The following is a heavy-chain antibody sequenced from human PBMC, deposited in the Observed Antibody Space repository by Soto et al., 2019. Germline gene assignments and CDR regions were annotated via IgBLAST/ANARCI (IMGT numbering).Heavy chain of an antibody. CDR3: ARVDVPDRFVPTIPTIGDY. D-gene: IGHD5-12*01. J-gene: IGHJ4*01. V-gene: IGHV1-18*01. Sequence: ASVKVSCKASGGTFSSYAISCVRQAPGQGLEWMGWISAYNGNTNYAQKLQGRVTMTTDTSTSTAYMELRSLRSDDTAVYYCARVDVPDRFVPTIPTIGDYWXHGTLVTVSS. CDR1: GGTFSSYA. CDR2: ISAYNGNT.